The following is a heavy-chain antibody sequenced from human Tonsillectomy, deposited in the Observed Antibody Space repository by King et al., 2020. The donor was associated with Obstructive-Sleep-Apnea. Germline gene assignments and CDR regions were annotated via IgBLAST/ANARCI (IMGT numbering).Heavy chain of an antibody. V-gene: IGHV1-46*01. CDR1: GYTFTSYY. D-gene: IGHD3-22*01. Sequence: QVQLVESGAEVKKPGASVTVSCKASGYTFTSYYIHWVRQAPGQGLEWMGMINPSGGSTSYAQKFQGRVTMTRDTSTSTVYMELSSLRSEDTAVYYCARAGVVIYYDSSGYRAFDIWGQGTMVTVSS. CDR3: ARAGVVIYYDSSGYRAFDI. J-gene: IGHJ3*02. CDR2: INPSGGST.